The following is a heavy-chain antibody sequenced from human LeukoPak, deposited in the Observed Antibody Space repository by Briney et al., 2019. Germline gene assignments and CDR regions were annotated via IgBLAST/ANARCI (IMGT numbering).Heavy chain of an antibody. CDR1: GGSISSSSYY. D-gene: IGHD6-6*01. V-gene: IGHV4-39*01. Sequence: SETLSLTCTVSGGSISSSSYYWGWIRQPPGEGLEWIGSIYYSGSTYYNPSLKSRVTISVDTSKNQFSLKPSSVTAADTAVYYCAAQPWYSSSSEVFFDYWGQGTLVTVSS. J-gene: IGHJ4*02. CDR3: AAQPWYSSSSEVFFDY. CDR2: IYYSGST.